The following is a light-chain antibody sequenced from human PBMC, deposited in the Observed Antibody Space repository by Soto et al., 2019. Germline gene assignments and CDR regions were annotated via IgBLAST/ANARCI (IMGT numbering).Light chain of an antibody. CDR2: GAS. Sequence: DTVMTQSPVTRSVSPGERVTLSCRASQGIISNLAWYQQKRGQAPRVLIYGASTRATGVPDRFSGSGSGTEFTLTITSLQSEDSAIYYCQQYYDWPRTFGQGTKVDIK. CDR3: QQYYDWPRT. J-gene: IGKJ1*01. V-gene: IGKV3-15*01. CDR1: QGIISN.